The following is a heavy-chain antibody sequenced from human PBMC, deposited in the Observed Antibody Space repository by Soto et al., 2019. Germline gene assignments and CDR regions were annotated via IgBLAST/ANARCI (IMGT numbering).Heavy chain of an antibody. CDR2: INHSGST. CDR1: GGSFSGYY. D-gene: IGHD1-26*01. CDR3: ARAPLGATVPLFDY. Sequence: SETLSLTXAVYGGSFSGYYWSWIRQPPGKGLEWIGEINHSGSTNYNPSLKSRVTISVDTSKNQFSLKLSSVTAADTAVYYCARAPLGATVPLFDYWGQGTLVTVSS. J-gene: IGHJ4*02. V-gene: IGHV4-34*01.